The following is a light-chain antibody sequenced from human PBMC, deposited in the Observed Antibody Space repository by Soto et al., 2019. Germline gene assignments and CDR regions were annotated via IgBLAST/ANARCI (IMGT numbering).Light chain of an antibody. CDR3: QQYNSYWT. J-gene: IGKJ1*01. CDR1: QSISSW. Sequence: DIQMTQSPSTLSASVGDRVTITCRASQSISSWLAWYQQKPGKAPKLLIYDASRLESRDPSRFSGGGSGTEFTLTISRLQPDDFATYYCQQYNSYWTFGQGTKVDIK. V-gene: IGKV1-5*01. CDR2: DAS.